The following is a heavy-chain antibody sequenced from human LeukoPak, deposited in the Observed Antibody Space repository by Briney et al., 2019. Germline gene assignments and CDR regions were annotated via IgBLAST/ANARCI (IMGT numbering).Heavy chain of an antibody. D-gene: IGHD5-18*01. CDR1: GYTFTGYY. Sequence: GASVKVSCKASGYTFTGYYMHWVRQAPGQGLEWMGWINPNSGGTNYAQKFQGRVTMTRDTSISTAYMELSRLRSDDTAVYYCARGKLVLFAGRDTAMDLYDAFDIWGQGTMVTVSS. J-gene: IGHJ3*02. CDR3: ARGKLVLFAGRDTAMDLYDAFDI. CDR2: INPNSGGT. V-gene: IGHV1-2*02.